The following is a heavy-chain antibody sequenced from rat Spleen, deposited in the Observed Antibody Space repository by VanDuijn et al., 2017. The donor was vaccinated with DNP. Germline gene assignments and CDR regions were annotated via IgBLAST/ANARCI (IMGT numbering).Heavy chain of an antibody. CDR1: GFTVNNFW. CDR2: IISSGGST. Sequence: EVQLVESGGDLVQPGRSLKLSCVVSGFTVNNFWMAWIRQVPGKGLEWVAAIISSGGSTYYPNSVKGRFTISSDNAKSTLYLQMDSLRSEDTATYYCARPDYWGQGVMVTVSS. J-gene: IGHJ2*01. CDR3: ARPDY. V-gene: IGHV5-31*01.